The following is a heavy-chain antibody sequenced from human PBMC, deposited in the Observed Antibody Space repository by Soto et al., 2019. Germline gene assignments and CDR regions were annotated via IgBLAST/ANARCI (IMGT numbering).Heavy chain of an antibody. CDR3: VGSLMSRTMESFDY. CDR2: ISYTVDA. V-gene: IGHV4-59*01. D-gene: IGHD3-10*01. Sequence: SETLSLTCSVSAGSLSRYYWGWVRQSPGEGLQWIAHISYTVDASYNPSLKSRVTISLDTSKNQIALRLMSVTAADTAVYYCVGSLMSRTMESFDYWGQGTLVTVSS. CDR1: AGSLSRYY. J-gene: IGHJ4*02.